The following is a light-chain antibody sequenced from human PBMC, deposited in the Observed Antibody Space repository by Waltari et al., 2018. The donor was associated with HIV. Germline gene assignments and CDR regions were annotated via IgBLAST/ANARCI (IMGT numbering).Light chain of an antibody. CDR3: QQYDFSPWT. V-gene: IGKV3-20*01. CDR1: QSVRKKY. Sequence: EIVLTQSPGTLPLSPGERATLSCRASQSVRKKYLGWYQQKPGQAPRLLIYGASSSATGIPDRFSGSGSATDFTLTISRLEPEDFAVYYCQQYDFSPWTFGQGTKVEIK. CDR2: GAS. J-gene: IGKJ1*01.